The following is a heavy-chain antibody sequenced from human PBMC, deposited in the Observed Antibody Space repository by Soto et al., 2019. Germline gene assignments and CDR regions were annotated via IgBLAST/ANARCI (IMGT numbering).Heavy chain of an antibody. D-gene: IGHD5-18*01. CDR2: IWYDGSNK. CDR3: ARDRSGYSYGLYYYYGMDV. V-gene: IGHV3-33*01. CDR1: GFTFSSYG. Sequence: GGSLRLSCAASGFTFSSYGMHWVRQAPGKGLEWVAVIWYDGSNKYYADSVKGRFTISRDNSKNTLFLQMNSLRAEDTAVYYFARDRSGYSYGLYYYYGMDVWGQGTTVTVSS. J-gene: IGHJ6*02.